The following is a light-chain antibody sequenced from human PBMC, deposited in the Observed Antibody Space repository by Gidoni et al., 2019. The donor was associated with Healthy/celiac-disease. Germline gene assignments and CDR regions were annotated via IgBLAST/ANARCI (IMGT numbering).Light chain of an antibody. CDR2: AAS. CDR1: QSISSY. CDR3: QQSYSTPIT. J-gene: IGKJ5*01. Sequence: DIPMTQSPSSLSASVGDRVTITCRASQSISSYLNWYQQKPGKAPKLLIYAASSLQSGVPSRFSGSGSGTDVTLTISSLQPEDFATYYCQQSYSTPITFGQGTRLEIK. V-gene: IGKV1-39*01.